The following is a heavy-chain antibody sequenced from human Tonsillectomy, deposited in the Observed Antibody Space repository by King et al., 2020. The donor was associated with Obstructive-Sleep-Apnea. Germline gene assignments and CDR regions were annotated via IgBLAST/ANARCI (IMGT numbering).Heavy chain of an antibody. J-gene: IGHJ4*02. D-gene: IGHD5-12*01. CDR1: GYSFNSYA. CDR2: INPNNGIP. Sequence: QVQLVQSGSELKKPGASVEVSCKASGYSFNSYAMNWLRQAPGQGLEYLGWINPNNGIPTYVQGFTGRLVLSVDIAATTAYLKITGLKTEDTAVYYCATDWDGGYDHFDHWGQGTPVTVSS. CDR3: ATDWDGGYDHFDH. V-gene: IGHV7-4-1*02.